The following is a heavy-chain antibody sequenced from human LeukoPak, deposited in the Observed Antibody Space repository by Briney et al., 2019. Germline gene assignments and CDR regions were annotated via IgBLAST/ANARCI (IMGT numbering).Heavy chain of an antibody. J-gene: IGHJ3*02. D-gene: IGHD3-3*01. Sequence: GGSLRLSCAASGFTFSSYWMSWIRQTPGKGLEWVANIKEDGSEKYYVDSVKGRFTISRDNAKNSLYLQMNSLRAEDTAVYYCERDAAFGVVITDAFDIWGQGTMVTVSS. CDR3: ERDAAFGVVITDAFDI. CDR1: GFTFSSYW. CDR2: IKEDGSEK. V-gene: IGHV3-7*01.